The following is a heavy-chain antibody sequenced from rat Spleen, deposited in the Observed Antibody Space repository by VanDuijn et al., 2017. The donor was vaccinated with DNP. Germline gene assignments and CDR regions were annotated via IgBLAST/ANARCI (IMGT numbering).Heavy chain of an antibody. CDR1: GFTFSDYN. V-gene: IGHV5-7*01. J-gene: IGHJ1*01. Sequence: EVQMVESGGGLVQPGRSLKLSCAASGFTFSDYNMAWVRQAPKKGLEWVATINYEGSSTYYCDSVKGRFTISRDNAKRTLYLQMDSLRSEDTATYYCARGSTSIYWYFDFWGPGTMVTVSS. CDR3: ARGSTSIYWYFDF. D-gene: IGHD3-1*01. CDR2: INYEGSST.